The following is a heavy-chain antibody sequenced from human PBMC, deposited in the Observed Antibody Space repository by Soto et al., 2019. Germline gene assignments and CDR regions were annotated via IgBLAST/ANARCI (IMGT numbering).Heavy chain of an antibody. CDR1: GYTFTSYG. D-gene: IGHD2-2*01. J-gene: IGHJ4*02. Sequence: QVQLVQSGAEVKKPGASVKVSCKASGYTFTSYGISWVRQAPGQGLEWMGWISAYNGNTNYAQKLQGRVTMTTDTSTSTAYRELRSLRPDDTAVYYCARDLGYQLLDRDCFDYCGQGTLVAVAS. CDR3: ARDLGYQLLDRDCFDY. CDR2: ISAYNGNT. V-gene: IGHV1-18*01.